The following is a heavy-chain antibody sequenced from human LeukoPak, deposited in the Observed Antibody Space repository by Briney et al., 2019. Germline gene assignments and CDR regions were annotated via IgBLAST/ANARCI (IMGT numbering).Heavy chain of an antibody. J-gene: IGHJ4*02. Sequence: ASVKVSCKASGYTFTGSYMHWVRQAPGQGLEWMGWVNLNSGGTNYAQKFQVRVTMTRDTSISTAYMELSRLRSDDTAVYYCARSPHILTGENFDYWGQGTLVTVSS. CDR2: VNLNSGGT. D-gene: IGHD3-9*01. CDR1: GYTFTGSY. CDR3: ARSPHILTGENFDY. V-gene: IGHV1-2*02.